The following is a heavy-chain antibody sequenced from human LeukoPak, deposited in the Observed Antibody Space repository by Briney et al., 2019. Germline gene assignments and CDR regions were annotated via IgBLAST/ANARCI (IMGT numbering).Heavy chain of an antibody. Sequence: ASVKVSCKASGYTFTSYDINWVRQAPGQGLEWMGWMNPNSGNTGHAQKFQGRVTMTRNTSISTAYMELSSLRSEDTAVYYCARSQREGGVYYWGQGTLVTVSS. V-gene: IGHV1-8*01. CDR1: GYTFTSYD. J-gene: IGHJ4*02. D-gene: IGHD1-26*01. CDR3: ARSQREGGVYY. CDR2: MNPNSGNT.